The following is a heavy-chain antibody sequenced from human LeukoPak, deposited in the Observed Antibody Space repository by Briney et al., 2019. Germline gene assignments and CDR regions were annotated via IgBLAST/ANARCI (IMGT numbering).Heavy chain of an antibody. D-gene: IGHD4-17*01. Sequence: GGSLRLSCAASGFTFSSYEMNWVRQAPGKGLEWVSYISSSGSTIYYADSVRGRFTISRDNAKNSLYLQMNSLRAEDTAVYYCARQTTYGDYGYWGQGTLVTVSS. CDR3: ARQTTYGDYGY. CDR2: ISSSGSTI. V-gene: IGHV3-48*03. J-gene: IGHJ4*02. CDR1: GFTFSSYE.